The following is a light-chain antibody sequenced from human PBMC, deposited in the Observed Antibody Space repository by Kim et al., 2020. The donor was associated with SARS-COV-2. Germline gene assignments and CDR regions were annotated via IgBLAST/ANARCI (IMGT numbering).Light chain of an antibody. V-gene: IGKV4-1*01. CDR1: QSVLFSSNVKNY. J-gene: IGKJ1*01. CDR3: QQYYTLPWT. Sequence: DIVMSQSPDSLAVSLGERATINCKSSQSVLFSSNVKNYLAWYHQRPGQPPKLLISWAFTRESGVPDRVSGSGSGTDFTLTITSLQAEDVAVYYCQQYYTLPWTFGQGTKVDIK. CDR2: WAF.